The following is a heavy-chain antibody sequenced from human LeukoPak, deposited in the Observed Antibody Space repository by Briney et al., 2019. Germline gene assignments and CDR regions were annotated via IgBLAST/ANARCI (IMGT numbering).Heavy chain of an antibody. CDR3: AKILSGIYLRGPPAFDY. V-gene: IGHV3-23*01. CDR1: GFTFSSYV. CDR2: ISGTGGST. Sequence: GGSLRLSCAASGFTFSSYVMSWVRQAPGKGLEWVSSISGTGGSTYSADSVKGRFTISRDNSKNTLYLQMNSLRAEDTAVYYCAKILSGIYLRGPPAFDYWGQGTLVTVSS. D-gene: IGHD1-26*01. J-gene: IGHJ4*02.